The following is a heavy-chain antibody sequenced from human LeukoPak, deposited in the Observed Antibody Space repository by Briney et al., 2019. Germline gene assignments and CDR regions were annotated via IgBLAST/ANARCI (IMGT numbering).Heavy chain of an antibody. J-gene: IGHJ4*02. Sequence: ASVKVSCKAAGYTFTSSYIDRVRQAPGQGLEYMGIINPSRGSTNYPQNFQGRVTMTRDTSASTVYMELSSLRSEDTAVYYCAREITPGACYFDDWGQGTLVTVSS. CDR1: GYTFTSSY. CDR2: INPSRGST. V-gene: IGHV1-46*01. CDR3: AREITPGACYFDD. D-gene: IGHD4/OR15-4a*01.